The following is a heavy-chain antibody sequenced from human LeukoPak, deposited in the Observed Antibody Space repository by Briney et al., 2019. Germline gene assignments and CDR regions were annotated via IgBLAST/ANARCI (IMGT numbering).Heavy chain of an antibody. CDR2: ISSRPSFI. V-gene: IGHV3-21*01. CDR1: GFTFSSYT. CDR3: ARARATVTRISSFDI. J-gene: IGHJ3*02. Sequence: GGSLRLSCAASGFTFSSYTMSWVRQAPGKGLEWVSSISSRPSFIYYADSVKGRFTISRDNSKNTLYLQMNSLRADDTAVYYCARARATVTRISSFDIWGQGTMVTVSS. D-gene: IGHD4-17*01.